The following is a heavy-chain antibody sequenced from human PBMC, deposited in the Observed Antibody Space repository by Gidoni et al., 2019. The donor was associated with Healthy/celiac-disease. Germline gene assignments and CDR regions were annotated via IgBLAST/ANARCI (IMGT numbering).Heavy chain of an antibody. CDR3: ARGYDYFDY. V-gene: IGHV1-69*04. CDR2: IIPILGIA. Sequence: QVQLLQSGSGVKKPGSSTKVSCKASGGTFSSYAISWVRQAPGTGLEWMGRIIPILGIANDAQKFQGRVTITADKSTSTAYMELSSLRSEETAVYYCARGYDYFDYWGQGTLVTVSS. D-gene: IGHD6-13*01. CDR1: GGTFSSYA. J-gene: IGHJ4*02.